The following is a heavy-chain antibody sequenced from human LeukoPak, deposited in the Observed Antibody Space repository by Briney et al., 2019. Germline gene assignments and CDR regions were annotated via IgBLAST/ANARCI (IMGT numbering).Heavy chain of an antibody. Sequence: GGSLRLSCAASGFTFSSYGMHWVRQAPGKGLEWVAVISYDGSNKYYADSVKGRFTISRDNSKNTLYLQMNSLRAEDTAVYYCAKEMKWFGELAFDYWGQGTLVTVSS. V-gene: IGHV3-30*18. CDR2: ISYDGSNK. D-gene: IGHD3-10*01. J-gene: IGHJ4*02. CDR3: AKEMKWFGELAFDY. CDR1: GFTFSSYG.